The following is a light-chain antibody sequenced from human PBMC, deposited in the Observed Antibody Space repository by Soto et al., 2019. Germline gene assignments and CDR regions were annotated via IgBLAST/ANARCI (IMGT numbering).Light chain of an antibody. CDR1: QRSSGW. V-gene: IGKV1-5*01. Sequence: DIQMTQSPSTLSASVGDRVTITCRASQRSSGWLAWYQQKPGKAPKLLIHDASSLERGVPSRFSGSGSGTEFTLTISSLQPDDFASYYCQQLRSYPSTFGGGTKVDIK. J-gene: IGKJ4*01. CDR3: QQLRSYPST. CDR2: DAS.